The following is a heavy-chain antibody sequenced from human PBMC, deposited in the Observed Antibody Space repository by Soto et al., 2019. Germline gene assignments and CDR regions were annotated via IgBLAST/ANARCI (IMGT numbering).Heavy chain of an antibody. CDR1: GGSINTFY. Sequence: SETLSLTCTVSGGSINTFYWSWVRQPAGKXLEWIGRIFSSGSTSFNPSLESRVAMSVDTSKNHFSLNLSSVTAADMAVYYCARQGSYSAYNFAHGIQLWSFDFWGQGALVTVSS. V-gene: IGHV4-4*07. CDR3: ARQGSYSAYNFAHGIQLWSFDF. D-gene: IGHD5-12*01. CDR2: IFSSGST. J-gene: IGHJ4*02.